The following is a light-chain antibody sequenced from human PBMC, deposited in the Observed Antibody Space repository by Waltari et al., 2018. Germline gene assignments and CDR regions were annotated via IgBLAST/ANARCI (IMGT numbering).Light chain of an antibody. CDR1: QGVRGF. CDR3: QQYGSWPLT. Sequence: ETVLTQSPVTLSVSPGERVALSCSASQGVRGFLAWYKQKPGQAPRLLVYDISTRATGIPARFSGSGSETEFTLTISGLQSEDFAVYYCQQYGSWPLTFGGGTKVDLK. CDR2: DIS. J-gene: IGKJ4*01. V-gene: IGKV3-15*01.